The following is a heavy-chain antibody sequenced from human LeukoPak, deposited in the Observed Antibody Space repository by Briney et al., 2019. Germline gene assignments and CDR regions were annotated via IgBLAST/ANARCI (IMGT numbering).Heavy chain of an antibody. CDR1: GYTFTSYD. CDR3: ARDSSGWYHWFDP. V-gene: IGHV1-8*01. Sequence: GASVKVSCKASGYTFTSYDIQWVRQATGQGLEWMGCMNPNSGNTGYAQKFQGRVTMTRNTSISTAYLELSSLRSEDTAVYYCARDSSGWYHWFDPGGQGTLVTVSS. CDR2: MNPNSGNT. J-gene: IGHJ5*02. D-gene: IGHD6-19*01.